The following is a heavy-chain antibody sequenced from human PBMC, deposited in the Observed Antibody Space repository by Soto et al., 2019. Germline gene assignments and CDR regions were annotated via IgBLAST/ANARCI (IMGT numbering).Heavy chain of an antibody. CDR3: ARSGTYSFDY. D-gene: IGHD1-26*01. J-gene: IGHJ4*02. Sequence: QPGGSLRLSGAASGFTFSDHYMDWVRQAPGKGLEWVGRSRNKANSYTIEYAASVKGRFTISRDDSQNSLYLQMNSLKTEDTAVYYCARSGTYSFDYWGQGTLVTVSS. V-gene: IGHV3-72*01. CDR1: GFTFSDHY. CDR2: SRNKANSYTI.